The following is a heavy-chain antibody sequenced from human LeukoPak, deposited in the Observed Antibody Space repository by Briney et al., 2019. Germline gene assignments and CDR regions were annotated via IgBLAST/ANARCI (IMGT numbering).Heavy chain of an antibody. V-gene: IGHV3-21*01. D-gene: IGHD6-13*01. CDR2: ISSSSSYI. Sequence: GGSLRLSCAASEFTFSSYSMNWVRQAPGKGLEWVSSISSSSSYIYYADSVKGRFTISRDNAKNSLYLQMNSLRAEDTAVYYCARYSNPGIAAAGSFDYWGQGTLVTVSS. CDR1: EFTFSSYS. J-gene: IGHJ4*02. CDR3: ARYSNPGIAAAGSFDY.